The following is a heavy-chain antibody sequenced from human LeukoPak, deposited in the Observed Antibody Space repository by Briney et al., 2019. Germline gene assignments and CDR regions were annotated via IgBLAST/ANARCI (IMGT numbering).Heavy chain of an antibody. CDR2: IRYDEINK. V-gene: IGHV3-30*02. Sequence: PGGSLRLSCAASGFTFTDFGMHWVRQAPGKGLEGVAFIRYDEINKYYADSVKGRFTISTDNSKNTLYLQMNSLRAEDTAVYYCARILDPYYDDSSGIETGWGQGTLVTVSS. CDR1: GFTFTDFG. D-gene: IGHD3-22*01. J-gene: IGHJ4*02. CDR3: ARILDPYYDDSSGIETG.